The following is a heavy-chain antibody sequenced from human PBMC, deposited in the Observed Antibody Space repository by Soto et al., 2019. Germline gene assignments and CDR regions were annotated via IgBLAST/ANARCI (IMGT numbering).Heavy chain of an antibody. D-gene: IGHD4-17*01. Sequence: SLRLSCAASGFTFSSYAMHWVRQAPGKGLEWVAVISYDGSNKYYADSVKGRFTISRDNSKNTLYLQMNSLRAEDTAVYYCARDPYGGNSRLYYGMDVWGQGTTVTVSS. CDR3: ARDPYGGNSRLYYGMDV. V-gene: IGHV3-30-3*01. CDR2: ISYDGSNK. CDR1: GFTFSSYA. J-gene: IGHJ6*02.